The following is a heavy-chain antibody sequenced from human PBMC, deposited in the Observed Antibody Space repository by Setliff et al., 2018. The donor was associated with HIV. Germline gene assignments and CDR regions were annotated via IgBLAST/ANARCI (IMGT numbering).Heavy chain of an antibody. CDR2: VYYSGCT. CDR3: ARLRGLNLEPFDY. CDR1: GGSIEFSSYY. D-gene: IGHD1-1*01. Sequence: PSETLSLTCSVSGGSIEFSSYYWGWIRQPPGKGLEWIGSVYYSGCTDYNPSLKSRLTISVDTSTNKFSLKLSSLTAADTAVYYCARLRGLNLEPFDYWGQGTLVTVSS. V-gene: IGHV4-39*01. J-gene: IGHJ4*02.